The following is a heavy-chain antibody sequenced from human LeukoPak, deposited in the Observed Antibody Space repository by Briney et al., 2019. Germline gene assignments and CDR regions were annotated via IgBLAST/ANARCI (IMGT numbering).Heavy chain of an antibody. Sequence: PGGSLRLSCEASGFTFSSYSMNWVRQAPGKGLEWVSYISSSSSTIYYADSVKGRFTISRDNAKNSLYLQMNSLRAEDTAVYYCARDGVTIFGVTDFDYWGQGTLVTVSS. CDR3: ARDGVTIFGVTDFDY. D-gene: IGHD3-3*01. V-gene: IGHV3-48*04. CDR2: ISSSSSTI. J-gene: IGHJ4*02. CDR1: GFTFSSYS.